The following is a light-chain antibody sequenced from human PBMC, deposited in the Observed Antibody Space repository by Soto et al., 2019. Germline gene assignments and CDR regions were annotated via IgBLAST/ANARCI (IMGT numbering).Light chain of an antibody. CDR3: QHYNSYSEA. CDR2: KAS. V-gene: IGKV1-5*03. CDR1: QSIGSW. J-gene: IGKJ1*01. Sequence: DIQLTQSPSTLSSSVGDRVTLTCRASQSIGSWLAWYKQKPGKAPKLLIYKASTLKSGVPSRFRGSGSGTEFTLTISSLKPDDFATYYCQHYNSYSEAFGQGTKVDIK.